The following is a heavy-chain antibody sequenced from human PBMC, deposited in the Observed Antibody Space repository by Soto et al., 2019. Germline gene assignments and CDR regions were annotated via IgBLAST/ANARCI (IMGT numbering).Heavy chain of an antibody. Sequence: EVQLVESGGGLVQPGGSLRLSCAASGFTFGNYWMHWVRQAPGKGLVWVSRISSDGSSSTYADSVKGRFTISRDNAKNTLYLQMNSLRAEDTAVYYCAREPNYSDSSGPGWWGQGTLVTVSS. CDR2: ISSDGSSS. CDR3: AREPNYSDSSGPGW. CDR1: GFTFGNYW. J-gene: IGHJ4*02. D-gene: IGHD3-22*01. V-gene: IGHV3-74*01.